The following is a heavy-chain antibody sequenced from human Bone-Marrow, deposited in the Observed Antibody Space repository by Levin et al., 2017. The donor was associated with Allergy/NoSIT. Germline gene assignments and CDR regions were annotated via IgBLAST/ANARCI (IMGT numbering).Heavy chain of an antibody. CDR2: INPRGGST. V-gene: IGHV1-46*01. D-gene: IGHD2-15*01. CDR1: GYTFTSYY. CDR3: GLGYCSGGSCYTPFDP. Sequence: GESLKISCKAAGYTFTSYYMHWVRQAPGQGLEWMGMINPRGGSTDYAQKFQGRVTMTRDTSTSTVYMELSSLRSEDTAVYYCGLGYCSGGSCYTPFDPWGQGTLVTVSS. J-gene: IGHJ5*02.